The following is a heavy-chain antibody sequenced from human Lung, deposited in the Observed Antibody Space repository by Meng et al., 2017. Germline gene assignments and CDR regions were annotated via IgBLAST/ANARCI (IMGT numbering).Heavy chain of an antibody. D-gene: IGHD4-11*01. CDR1: CGSFMYYY. Sequence: QVHLQVFFQGLLRPSVTLARTCVVSCGSFMYYYWSWIRQPPGKGLEWIGEINHSGSTNYNPSLESRATISVDTSQNNLSLKLSSVSAADSAVYYCARGPTTMAHDFDYWGQGTLVTVSS. V-gene: IGHV4-34*02. CDR2: INHSGST. J-gene: IGHJ4*02. CDR3: ARGPTTMAHDFDY.